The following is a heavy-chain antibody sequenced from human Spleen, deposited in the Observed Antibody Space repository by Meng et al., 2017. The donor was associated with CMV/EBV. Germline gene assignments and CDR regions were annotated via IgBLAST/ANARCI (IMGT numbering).Heavy chain of an antibody. CDR2: INPNHDDT. D-gene: IGHD3-9*01. V-gene: IGHV1-2*02. CDR1: F. CDR3: ARLERGRYDILTGHKGHWFDP. J-gene: IGHJ5*02. Sequence: FIHRVRQAPGQGPEWMRWINPNHDDTCYAQKFQGRVTMSRDTSINTTYMELHRLRTDDTAVYYCARLERGRYDILTGHKGHWFDPWGQGTLVTVSS.